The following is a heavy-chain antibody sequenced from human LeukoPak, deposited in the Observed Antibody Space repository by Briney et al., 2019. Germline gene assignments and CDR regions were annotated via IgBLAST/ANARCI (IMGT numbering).Heavy chain of an antibody. Sequence: PGGSLRLSCAASGFAFNSYAMTWVRQAPGKGLEWVSVISDTGGSTYYADSVKGRFTISRDNSNNLYLQMDSLRAEDTAVYYCAKKGGYRYDYPLDYWGQGTLVTVSS. V-gene: IGHV3-23*01. D-gene: IGHD5-18*01. CDR2: ISDTGGST. J-gene: IGHJ4*02. CDR3: AKKGGYRYDYPLDY. CDR1: GFAFNSYA.